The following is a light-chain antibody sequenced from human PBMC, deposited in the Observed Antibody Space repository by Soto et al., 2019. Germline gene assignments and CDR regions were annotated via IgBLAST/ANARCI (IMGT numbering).Light chain of an antibody. J-gene: IGKJ4*01. V-gene: IGKV3-20*01. Sequence: EIVLTQSPGTLSLSPGERATLSCRASQTVNNNYLAWYQQRPGQAPRLLISGASSRATGIPDRFSGSGSGTDFTLTISRLEPEDFVVYYCQKYGGSITFGGGTKVEIK. CDR3: QKYGGSIT. CDR1: QTVNNNY. CDR2: GAS.